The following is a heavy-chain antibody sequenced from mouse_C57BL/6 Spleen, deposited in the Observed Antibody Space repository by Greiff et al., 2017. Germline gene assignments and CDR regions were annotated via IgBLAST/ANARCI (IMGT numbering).Heavy chain of an antibody. CDR1: GYAFSSSW. V-gene: IGHV1-82*01. CDR2: IYPGDGDT. J-gene: IGHJ1*03. Sequence: QVQLQQSGPELVKPGASVKISCKASGYAFSSSWMNWVKQRPGKGLEWIGRIYPGDGDTNYNGKFKGKATLTAAKSSSTAYMQLSSLTSEDSAVYFCARELGPYFDVWGRGTTVTVSS. CDR3: ARELGPYFDV. D-gene: IGHD4-1*01.